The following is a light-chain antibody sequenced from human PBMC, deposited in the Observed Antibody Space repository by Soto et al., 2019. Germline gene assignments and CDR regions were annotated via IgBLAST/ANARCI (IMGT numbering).Light chain of an antibody. V-gene: IGLV2-14*02. J-gene: IGLJ3*02. CDR1: SSDVGSYNL. CDR3: NSYRDTDTFWV. CDR2: EDS. Sequence: QSALTQPASVSGSPGQSITISCTGTSSDVGSYNLVSWYQQHPGKAPKCMIYEDSKRPSGVSNRFSGSKSGNTASLTISGLQAEDEAHYYCNSYRDTDTFWVFGGGTKLTVL.